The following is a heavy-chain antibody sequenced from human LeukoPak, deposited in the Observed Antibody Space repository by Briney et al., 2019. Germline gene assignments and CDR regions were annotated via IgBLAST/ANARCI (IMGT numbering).Heavy chain of an antibody. CDR2: ISGSGSRI. Sequence: QPGGSLRLSCTVSGFTFSSYWMTWVRQAPGKGLEWVSVISGSGSRIYYADSVKGRFTISRDNSKNTLYLQMNSLRAEDTAVYSCAKEVNEWELPGWSLTFDYWGQGSLVTVSS. V-gene: IGHV3-23*01. D-gene: IGHD1-26*01. J-gene: IGHJ4*02. CDR1: GFTFSSYW. CDR3: AKEVNEWELPGWSLTFDY.